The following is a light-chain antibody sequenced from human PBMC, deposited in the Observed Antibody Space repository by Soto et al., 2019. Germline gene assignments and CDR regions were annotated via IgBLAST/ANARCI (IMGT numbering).Light chain of an antibody. CDR1: SSDVGGYNY. CDR3: SSYTSSSPLPYV. J-gene: IGLJ1*01. CDR2: DVS. V-gene: IGLV2-14*01. Sequence: QSVLTQPASVYGSPGQSITISCTGTSSDVGGYNYVSWYQQHPGKAPKLMIYDVSNRPSGVSNRFSGSKSGNTASLTISGLQAEDEADYSCSSYTSSSPLPYVFGTGTKVTVL.